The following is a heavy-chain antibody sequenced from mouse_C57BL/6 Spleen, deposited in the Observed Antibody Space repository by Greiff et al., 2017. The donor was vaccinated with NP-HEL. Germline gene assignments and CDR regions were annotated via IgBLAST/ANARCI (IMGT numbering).Heavy chain of an antibody. D-gene: IGHD1-1*01. J-gene: IGHJ4*01. V-gene: IGHV7-3*01. CDR2: IRNKANGYTT. CDR3: ARSGSSYVGYAMDY. Sequence: EVMLVESGGGLVQPGGSLSLSCAASGFTFTDYYMSWVRQPPGKALEWLGFIRNKANGYTTEYSASVKGRFTISRDNSQSILYLQMNALRAEDSATYYCARSGSSYVGYAMDYWGQGTSVTVSS. CDR1: GFTFTDYY.